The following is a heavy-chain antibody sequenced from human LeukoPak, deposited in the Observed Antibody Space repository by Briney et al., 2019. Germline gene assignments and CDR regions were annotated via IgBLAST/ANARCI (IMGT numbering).Heavy chain of an antibody. CDR3: VTDQTGRHPYFFDY. Sequence: PGGSLRLSCAASGFNFSTYWMTWVRQVLGKGLEWVANIKEDGSEIYYVDAVKGRFSISRDNAKTSLYLQMSNLSVADTAVYYCVTDQTGRHPYFFDYWGQGTLVTVSS. V-gene: IGHV3-7*01. CDR1: GFNFSTYW. D-gene: IGHD3-10*01. J-gene: IGHJ4*02. CDR2: IKEDGSEI.